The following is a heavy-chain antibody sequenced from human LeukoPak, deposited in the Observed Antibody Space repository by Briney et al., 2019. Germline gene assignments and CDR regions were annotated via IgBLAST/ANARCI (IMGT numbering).Heavy chain of an antibody. CDR3: ARGSKRWYSSSWLFDY. Sequence: PSETLSLTCAVYGGSFSGYYWSWIRQPPGKGLQWIGYIDHSGYTNYNRSLKSRVTISVGTSKNQFSLKLSSVTAADTAVYYCARGSKRWYSSSWLFDYWGQGTLVTVSS. V-gene: IGHV4-34*01. CDR2: IDHSGYT. D-gene: IGHD6-13*01. CDR1: GGSFSGYY. J-gene: IGHJ4*02.